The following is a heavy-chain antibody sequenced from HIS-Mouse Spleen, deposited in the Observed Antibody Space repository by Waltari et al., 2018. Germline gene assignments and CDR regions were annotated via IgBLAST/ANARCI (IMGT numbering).Heavy chain of an antibody. J-gene: IGHJ4*02. V-gene: IGHV4-34*01. CDR3: AARYFYGDFPFDY. D-gene: IGHD4-17*01. CDR2: INHSGST. Sequence: QVQLQQWGAGLLKPSETLSLTCAVYGGSFSGYYWIWIRQPPGKGLEWIGEINHSGSTNYNPSLKSRVTISVDTSKNQFSLKLSSVTAADTAVYYCAARYFYGDFPFDYWGQGTLVTVSS. CDR1: GGSFSGYY.